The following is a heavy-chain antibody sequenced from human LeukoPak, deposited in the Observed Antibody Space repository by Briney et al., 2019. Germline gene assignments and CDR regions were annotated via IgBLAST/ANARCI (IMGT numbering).Heavy chain of an antibody. CDR3: ASDRFYFGV. D-gene: IGHD3-16*01. CDR2: IKLDGTEK. CDR1: GFTFSSYW. J-gene: IGHJ4*02. Sequence: GGSLRLSCAASGFTFSSYWMHWVRQATGKGLEWVANIKLDGTEKYYVDSVKGRFTISRDNAKNSLYLQMNSLRAEDTAVYYCASDRFYFGVWGQGTLVTVSS. V-gene: IGHV3-7*05.